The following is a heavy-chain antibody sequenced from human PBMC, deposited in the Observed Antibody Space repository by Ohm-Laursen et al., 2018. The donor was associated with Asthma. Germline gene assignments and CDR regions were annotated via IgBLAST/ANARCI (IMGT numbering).Heavy chain of an antibody. Sequence: SETLSLTCAVYGSFPGYFWTWVRQSPEMGLEWIGEINLIGEAYYNPSLASRVTISVDTSKNQFSLKLSSVTAADTAVYYCASGTPVVNPKGDAFDIWGQGTMVTVSS. V-gene: IGHV4-34*01. CDR1: GSFPGYF. CDR2: INLIGEA. CDR3: ASGTPVVNPKGDAFDI. D-gene: IGHD4-23*01. J-gene: IGHJ3*02.